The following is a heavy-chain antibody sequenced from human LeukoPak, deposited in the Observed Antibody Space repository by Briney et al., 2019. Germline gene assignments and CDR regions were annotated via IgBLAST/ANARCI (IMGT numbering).Heavy chain of an antibody. CDR1: GYTLTELS. Sequence: ASVKVSCKVSGYTLTELSMHWVRQAPGKGLEWMGGFDPEDGETIYAQKFQGRVTMTEDTSTDTAYMELSSLRSEDTAVYYCATNLHYDFWSGYSIPWGQGTLVTVSS. V-gene: IGHV1-24*01. CDR3: ATNLHYDFWSGYSIP. CDR2: FDPEDGET. D-gene: IGHD3-3*01. J-gene: IGHJ5*02.